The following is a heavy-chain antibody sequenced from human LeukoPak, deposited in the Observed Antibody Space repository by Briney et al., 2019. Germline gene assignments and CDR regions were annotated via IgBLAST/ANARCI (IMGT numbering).Heavy chain of an antibody. J-gene: IGHJ4*02. CDR2: ISAYNGNT. Sequence: GASVKVSCKASGYTFTSYGISWVRQAPGQGLEWMGWISAYNGNTNYAQKLQGRVTMTTDTSTSTAYMELRSLRSDDTAVYYCARAPSNIIVVPAAFFDYWGQGGLVTVSS. D-gene: IGHD2-2*01. V-gene: IGHV1-18*01. CDR1: GYTFTSYG. CDR3: ARAPSNIIVVPAAFFDY.